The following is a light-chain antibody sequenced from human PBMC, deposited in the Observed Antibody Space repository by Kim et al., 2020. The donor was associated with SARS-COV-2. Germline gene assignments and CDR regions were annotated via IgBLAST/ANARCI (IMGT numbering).Light chain of an antibody. CDR1: QGISNS. J-gene: IGKJ1*01. V-gene: IGKV1-27*01. CDR3: QKYNSAPWT. Sequence: DIQMAQSPSSLSASVGDRVTITCRASQGISNSLAWYRQKPGKVPMLLIYGASTLRSGVPSRFRGSGSGTDFTLTISSLQPEDAATYYCQKYNSAPWTFGQGTRWISN. CDR2: GAS.